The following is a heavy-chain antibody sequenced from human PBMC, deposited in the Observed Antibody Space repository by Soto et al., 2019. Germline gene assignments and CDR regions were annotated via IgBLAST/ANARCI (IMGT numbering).Heavy chain of an antibody. CDR1: AGSFRRHY. V-gene: IGHV4-34*01. D-gene: IGHD3-10*01. J-gene: IGHJ6*03. CDR2: INHSGSA. Sequence: QVQLQPWGAVLLTPSETLSLTCAVYAGSFRRHYWSWIRQPPGKGLEWLGEINHSGSANYNPSLKRRVTISVDTSKNQFCLTVSSVSAADTAVYYCARRQRKYYGSGSYYNRYYYYDMDVWGKGTTVTVS. CDR3: ARRQRKYYGSGSYYNRYYYYDMDV.